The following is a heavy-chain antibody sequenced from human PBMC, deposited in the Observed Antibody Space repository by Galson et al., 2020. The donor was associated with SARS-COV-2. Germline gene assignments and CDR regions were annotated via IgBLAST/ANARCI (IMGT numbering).Heavy chain of an antibody. Sequence: GGSLRLSCAASGFTFSNYAMSWVRQAPGKGLEWVSTIRGSGTNTYYADSVRGRFTISRDNSKNTLELQMSNLRAEDTAIYYCAKDLSCSSNCYRGLDYWGQGTLVTVSS. CDR3: AKDLSCSSNCYRGLDY. D-gene: IGHD2-2*01. CDR1: GFTFSNYA. J-gene: IGHJ4*02. V-gene: IGHV3-23*01. CDR2: IRGSGTNT.